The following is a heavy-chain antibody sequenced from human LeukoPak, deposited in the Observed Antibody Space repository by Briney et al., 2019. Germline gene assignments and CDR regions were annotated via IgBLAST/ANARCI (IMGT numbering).Heavy chain of an antibody. CDR1: GFTFTSYA. CDR3: AKVLWFGDKYYFDY. D-gene: IGHD3-10*01. J-gene: IGHJ4*02. V-gene: IGHV3-23*01. CDR2: ISGSGGIT. Sequence: GGSLRLSCAASGFTFTSYAITWIRQAPGKGLEWVSSISGSGGITNYADSVKGRFTISGDNSKNTLYLQMNSLRAEDTAVYYCAKVLWFGDKYYFDYWGQGTLATVSS.